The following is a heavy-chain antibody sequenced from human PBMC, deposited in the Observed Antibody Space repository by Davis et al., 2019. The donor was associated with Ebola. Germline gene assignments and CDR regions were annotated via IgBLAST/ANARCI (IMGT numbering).Heavy chain of an antibody. Sequence: PGGSLRLSCAASGFTFSSYGMHWVRQAPGKGLEWVAVIWYDGSNKYYADSVKGRFTISRDNSKNTLYLQMNSLRAEDTAVYYCARGQQQLVRGGRPFDYWGQGTLVTVSS. CDR2: IWYDGSNK. V-gene: IGHV3-33*01. J-gene: IGHJ4*02. D-gene: IGHD6-13*01. CDR3: ARGQQQLVRGGRPFDY. CDR1: GFTFSSYG.